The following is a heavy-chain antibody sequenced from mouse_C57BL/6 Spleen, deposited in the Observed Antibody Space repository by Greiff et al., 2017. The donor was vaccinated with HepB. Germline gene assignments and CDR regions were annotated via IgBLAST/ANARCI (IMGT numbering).Heavy chain of an antibody. CDR1: GYTFTSYG. V-gene: IGHV1-81*01. CDR3: ARAGNYVGFAY. J-gene: IGHJ3*01. D-gene: IGHD1-1*01. CDR2: IYPRSGNT. Sequence: QVQLKESGAELARPGASVKLSCKASGYTFTSYGISWVKQRTGQGLEWIGEIYPRSGNTYYNEKFKGKATLTADKSSSTAYMELRSLTSEDSAVYFCARAGNYVGFAYWGQGTLVTVSA.